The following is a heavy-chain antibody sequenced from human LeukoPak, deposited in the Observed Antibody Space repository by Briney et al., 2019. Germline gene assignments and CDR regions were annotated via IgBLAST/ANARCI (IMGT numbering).Heavy chain of an antibody. CDR3: ARRSTAMVKKGYYYFDY. J-gene: IGHJ4*02. D-gene: IGHD5-18*01. CDR2: IYDSGST. CDR1: GGSISSYY. V-gene: IGHV4-59*08. Sequence: SETLSLTCTVSGGSISSYYWSWIRQPPGKGLEWIGYIYDSGSTNYNPSLKSRVTISVDTSKNQFSLKLSSVTAADTAVYYCARRSTAMVKKGYYYFDYWGQGTLVTVSS.